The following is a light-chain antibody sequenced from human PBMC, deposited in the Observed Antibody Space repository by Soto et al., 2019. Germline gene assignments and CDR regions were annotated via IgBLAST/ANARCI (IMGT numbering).Light chain of an antibody. V-gene: IGKV3-11*01. CDR2: DAS. CDR3: QQRADWPIH. J-gene: IGKJ5*01. Sequence: EIVLTQSPATLSLSPGERATLSCRASQYITIYLAWYQQKPGQAPRLLIYDASNRATGIPARFSGSGSGTDFTLTISSIEPDDFAVYYCQQRADWPIHFGQGKRLAIK. CDR1: QYITIY.